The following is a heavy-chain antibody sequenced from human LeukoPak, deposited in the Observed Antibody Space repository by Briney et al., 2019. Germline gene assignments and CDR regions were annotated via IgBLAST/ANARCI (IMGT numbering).Heavy chain of an antibody. D-gene: IGHD3-16*02. V-gene: IGHV4-59*08. Sequence: PSETLSLTCTVSGDSISSYYWSWIRQPPGKGLEWIGYIYYSGSTNYNPSLRSRVTISVDTSKNQFSLKLSSVTAADTAVYYCAREVVHATFDPWGQGTLVTVSS. CDR2: IYYSGST. CDR1: GDSISSYY. J-gene: IGHJ5*02. CDR3: AREVVHATFDP.